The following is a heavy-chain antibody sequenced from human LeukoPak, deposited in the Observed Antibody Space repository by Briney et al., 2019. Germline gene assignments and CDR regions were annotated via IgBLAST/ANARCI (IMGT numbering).Heavy chain of an antibody. CDR3: TRELPREVTLDY. V-gene: IGHV3-74*01. D-gene: IGHD2-21*02. Sequence: GGSLRLSCAASGFTFVSYGMQWVRQAPGKGLVWVSRINTDGSSTSYADSVKGRFTVSRDNAKNTLYLQVNSLRAEDTAVYFCTRELPREVTLDYWGQGTLVTVST. CDR2: INTDGSST. CDR1: GFTFVSYG. J-gene: IGHJ4*01.